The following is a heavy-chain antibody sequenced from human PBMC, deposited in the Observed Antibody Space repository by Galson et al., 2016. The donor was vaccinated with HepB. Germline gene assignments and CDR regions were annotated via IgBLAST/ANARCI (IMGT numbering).Heavy chain of an antibody. V-gene: IGHV3-23*01. Sequence: SLRLSCAASGFTFSTYTMTWVRQAPGKGLEWISAIRGSGSSTFYADSVQGRFTISKDNSKNTLSLQMSSLRAEATAVYYCAKDASTSWGFLYYFDSWGQGTLVTVSS. CDR2: IRGSGSST. J-gene: IGHJ4*02. D-gene: IGHD3-16*01. CDR1: GFTFSTYT. CDR3: AKDASTSWGFLYYFDS.